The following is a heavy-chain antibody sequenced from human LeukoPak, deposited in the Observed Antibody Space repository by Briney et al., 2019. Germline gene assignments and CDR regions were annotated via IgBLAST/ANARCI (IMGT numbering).Heavy chain of an antibody. V-gene: IGHV1-2*06. J-gene: IGHJ4*02. CDR3: ARLDYYDSSGYPYLTY. CDR1: GYTFTGYY. Sequence: ASVKVSCKASGYTFTGYYMHWVRQATGQGLEQMGRINPNSGGTNYAQKFQGRVTMTRDTSISTAYMELSRLRSDDTAVYYCARLDYYDSSGYPYLTYWGQGTLVTVSS. CDR2: INPNSGGT. D-gene: IGHD3-22*01.